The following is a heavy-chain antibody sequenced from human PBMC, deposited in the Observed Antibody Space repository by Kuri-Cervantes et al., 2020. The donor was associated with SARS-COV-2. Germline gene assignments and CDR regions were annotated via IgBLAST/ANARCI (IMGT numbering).Heavy chain of an antibody. J-gene: IGHJ4*02. V-gene: IGHV4-38-2*01. CDR3: ARGRMRIVVVIPNREAARFDY. Sequence: SQTLSLTCAVSGYSISSGYYWGWIRQPPGKGLEWIGYIYYSGSTNYNPSLKSRVTISVDTSKNQFSLKLSSVTAADTAVYYCARGRMRIVVVIPNREAARFDYWGQGTLVTVSS. CDR1: GYSISSGYY. D-gene: IGHD3-22*01. CDR2: IYYSGST.